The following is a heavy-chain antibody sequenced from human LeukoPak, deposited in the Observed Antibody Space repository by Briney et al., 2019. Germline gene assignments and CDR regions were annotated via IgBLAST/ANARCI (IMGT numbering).Heavy chain of an antibody. CDR3: ARDPGSVTTWDFDY. V-gene: IGHV3-21*01. CDR1: GFTFSSYS. CDR2: ISSSSGYI. J-gene: IGHJ4*02. Sequence: GGSLRLSCAASGFTFSSYSMNWVRQAPGKGLEWVSSISSSSGYIYYADSVKGRFTISRDNAKNSLYLQMNSLRAEDTAVYYCARDPGSVTTWDFDYWGQGTLVTVSS. D-gene: IGHD3-10*01.